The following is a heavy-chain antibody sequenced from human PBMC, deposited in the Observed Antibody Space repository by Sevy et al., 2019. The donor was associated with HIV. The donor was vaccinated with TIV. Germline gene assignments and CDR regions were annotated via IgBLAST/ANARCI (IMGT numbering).Heavy chain of an antibody. V-gene: IGHV3-66*01. CDR2: IYSDGRT. D-gene: IGHD3-22*01. Sequence: GGSLRLSCAASGLSVSDNYMNWVRQAPGKGLELVSVIYSDGRTYYPDSVKGRFSISRDNSKNTLCRHMKSLRPEDTAVYYCARDRYYDASGYYYYYYGMDVWGQGTTVTVSS. CDR1: GLSVSDNY. CDR3: ARDRYYDASGYYYYYYGMDV. J-gene: IGHJ6*02.